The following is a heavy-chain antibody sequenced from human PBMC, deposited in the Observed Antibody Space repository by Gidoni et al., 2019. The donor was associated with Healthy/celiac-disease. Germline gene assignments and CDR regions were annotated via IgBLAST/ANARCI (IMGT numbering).Heavy chain of an antibody. D-gene: IGHD6-6*01. CDR3: ARGRRYSSSSVTFDY. CDR1: GGSFSGYY. V-gene: IGHV4-34*01. CDR2: INHSGST. J-gene: IGHJ4*02. Sequence: QVQLQQWGAGLLKPSETLSLTCAVYGGSFSGYYWSWIRQPPGKGLEWIGEINHSGSTNYNPSLKSRVTISVDTSKNQFSLKLSSVTAADTAVYYCARGRRYSSSSVTFDYWGQGTLVTVSS.